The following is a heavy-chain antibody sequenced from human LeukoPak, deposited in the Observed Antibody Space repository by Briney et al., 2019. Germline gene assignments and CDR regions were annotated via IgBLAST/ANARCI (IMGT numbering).Heavy chain of an antibody. Sequence: SVKVSCKASGGTFSSYAISWVRQAPGQGLEWMGGIIPTFGTANYAQKFQGRVTITADESTSTAYMELSSLRSEDTAVYYCARGPNYDFWSGYLWGQGTLVTVSS. J-gene: IGHJ4*02. D-gene: IGHD3-3*01. CDR1: GGTFSSYA. V-gene: IGHV1-69*13. CDR2: IIPTFGTA. CDR3: ARGPNYDFWSGYL.